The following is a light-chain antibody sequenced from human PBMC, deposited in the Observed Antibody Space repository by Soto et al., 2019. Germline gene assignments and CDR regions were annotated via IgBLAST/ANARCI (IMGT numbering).Light chain of an antibody. CDR2: KAS. J-gene: IGKJ1*01. Sequence: IQMTQSPSTLSASVGDRVTITCRASQSISSWLAWYQQKPGKAPKLLIYKASSLESGVPSRFSGSGSGTEFTLTISSLQPDDFATYNCQQYNSYWTFGPGTKMEIK. CDR3: QQYNSYWT. CDR1: QSISSW. V-gene: IGKV1-5*03.